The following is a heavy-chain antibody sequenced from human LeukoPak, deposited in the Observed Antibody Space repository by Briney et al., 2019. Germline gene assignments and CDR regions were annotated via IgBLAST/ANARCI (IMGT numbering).Heavy chain of an antibody. CDR2: INGDGGST. CDR1: GFTFSIYW. J-gene: IGHJ3*02. Sequence: AGSLRLSCAASGFTFSIYWMHWVRQAPGKGLVWVSRINGDGGSTSYADSVKGRFTISRDNAKNTLFLQMNSLRDEDTAVYYCARDHAFAFDIWGQGTMVTVSS. CDR3: ARDHAFAFDI. V-gene: IGHV3-74*01.